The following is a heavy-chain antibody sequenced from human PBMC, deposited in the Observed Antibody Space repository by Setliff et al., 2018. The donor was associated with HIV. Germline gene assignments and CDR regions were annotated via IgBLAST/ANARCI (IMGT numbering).Heavy chain of an antibody. CDR2: IYYSGST. Sequence: SETLSLTCTVSGDSINSGNYYWSWIRQHPGKGLEWIGSIYYSGSTYYNPSLKSRVTISVDTSKNQFSLKLSSVTAADTAVYYCARSVPRYCSGGSCYPPLFDYWGQGTLVTVSS. CDR3: ARSVPRYCSGGSCYPPLFDY. V-gene: IGHV4-39*01. D-gene: IGHD2-15*01. J-gene: IGHJ4*02. CDR1: GDSINSGNYY.